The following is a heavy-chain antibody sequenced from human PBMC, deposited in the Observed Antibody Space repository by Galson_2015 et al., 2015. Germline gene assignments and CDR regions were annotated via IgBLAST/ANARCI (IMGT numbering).Heavy chain of an antibody. V-gene: IGHV7-4-1*02. CDR3: ARAGGEFWSGYYSS. Sequence: SVKVSCKASGYTFTNYAMNWVRQAPGEGLEWMGWINTNTGNPMYAQDFTGRFVFSLDTSVSTAYQQISSLKPEDTAVYYCARAGGEFWSGYYSSWGQGTLVTVSS. J-gene: IGHJ4*02. CDR2: INTNTGNP. CDR1: GYTFTNYA. D-gene: IGHD3-3*01.